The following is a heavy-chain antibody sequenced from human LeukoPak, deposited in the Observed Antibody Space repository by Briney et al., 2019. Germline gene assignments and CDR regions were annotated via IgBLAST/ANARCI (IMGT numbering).Heavy chain of an antibody. D-gene: IGHD3-3*01. CDR3: ARGRNRSGYYGYFDS. V-gene: IGHV4-39*01. J-gene: IGHJ4*02. CDR1: GGSITSGSYY. Sequence: ASETLSLTCTISGGSITSGSYYWAWVRQSPGTGLEWIGSIYQRGTTYYNPSLQSRVTISVGTSKNQFTLNLNSVTAADTAVYYCARGRNRSGYYGYFDSWGQGTLVIVSS. CDR2: IYQRGTT.